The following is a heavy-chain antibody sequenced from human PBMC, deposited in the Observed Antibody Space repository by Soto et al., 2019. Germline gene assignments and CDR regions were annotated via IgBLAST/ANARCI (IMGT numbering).Heavy chain of an antibody. J-gene: IGHJ6*03. CDR3: AKEMITFGDFNYYYMDV. Sequence: DVQLVESGGGLVQPGRSLRLACAASGFTFDQYTMHWVRQAPGKGLEWVSSITWHSGTIGYAGSVKGRFTISRDNAKNSLYLQMNSLRGEDTALYYCAKEMITFGDFNYYYMDVWGNGTTVTVSS. CDR1: GFTFDQYT. CDR2: ITWHSGTI. D-gene: IGHD3-16*01. V-gene: IGHV3-9*01.